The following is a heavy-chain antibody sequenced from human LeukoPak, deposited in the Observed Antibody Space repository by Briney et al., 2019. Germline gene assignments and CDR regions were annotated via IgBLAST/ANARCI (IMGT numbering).Heavy chain of an antibody. CDR1: GGSISSGIYY. J-gene: IGHJ3*02. CDR2: IYHTGSP. CDR3: ARGVRLDLLEYAFDI. D-gene: IGHD3-9*01. V-gene: IGHV4-31*03. Sequence: SETLSLTCTVSGGSISSGIYYWSWIRHHPEKGLEWIGYIYHTGSPYQNPSLKSRATLSVDPSRNQFSLRLDSVTAADTAVYYCARGVRLDLLEYAFDIWGQGTTVTVS.